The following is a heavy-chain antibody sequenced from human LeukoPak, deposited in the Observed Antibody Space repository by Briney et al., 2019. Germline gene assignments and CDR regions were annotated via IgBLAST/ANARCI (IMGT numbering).Heavy chain of an antibody. CDR3: ARDLGSTSGWFEY. D-gene: IGHD6-19*01. J-gene: IGHJ4*02. V-gene: IGHV4-4*07. Sequence: SETLSLTCTVSRGSVSSDYWSWIRQPAGKGLEWIGRIYTSGSTDYNPSLKSRVSISVDTSKNQISLKLTSVTAADTAVYYCARDLGSTSGWFEYWGQGTLVTVSS. CDR1: RGSVSSDY. CDR2: IYTSGST.